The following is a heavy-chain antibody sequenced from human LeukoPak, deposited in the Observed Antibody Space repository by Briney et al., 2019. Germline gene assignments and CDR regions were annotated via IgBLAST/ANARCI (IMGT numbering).Heavy chain of an antibody. J-gene: IGHJ5*02. Sequence: SETLSLTCTVSGGSISSGSYYWSWIRQPAGTGLEWIGRIYTSGSTNYNPSLKSRVTISVDTSKNQFSLKLSSVTAADTAVYYCARVLLWFGELPDWFDPWGQGTLVTVSS. D-gene: IGHD3-10*01. CDR3: ARVLLWFGELPDWFDP. CDR1: GGSISSGSYY. V-gene: IGHV4-61*02. CDR2: IYTSGST.